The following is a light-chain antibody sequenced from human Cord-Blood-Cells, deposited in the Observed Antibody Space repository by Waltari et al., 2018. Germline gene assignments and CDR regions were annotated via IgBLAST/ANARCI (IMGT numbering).Light chain of an antibody. CDR3: QSYDSSLSGWV. CDR1: SSTLAAGDD. CDR2: GTS. J-gene: IGLJ3*02. Sequence: QSVLTQPPPVSGAPGQSVTISCTWSSSTLAAGDDVPWYQQLPGTAPTRLIYGTSDRPSGFPDRFSGSKSDTSASLAITGLQAEDESDYYCQSYDSSLSGWVFGGGTKLTVL. V-gene: IGLV1-40*01.